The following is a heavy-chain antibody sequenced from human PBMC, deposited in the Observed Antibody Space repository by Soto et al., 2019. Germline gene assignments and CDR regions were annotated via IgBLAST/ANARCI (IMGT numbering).Heavy chain of an antibody. CDR2: IYYSGNT. CDR1: GGSISSAIHY. CDR3: ARHTDCGSGSSCLGSDNMDTDAFDI. D-gene: IGHD3-10*01. J-gene: IGHJ3*02. Sequence: SETLSLTCTVSGGSISSAIHYWGWIRQPPGKGLEWIGTIYYSGNTYYNPSLRSRVTISMDTSTNQFSLRLTSVTAAGTAVYYCARHTDCGSGSSCLGSDNMDTDAFDIWGQGTMVT. V-gene: IGHV4-39*01.